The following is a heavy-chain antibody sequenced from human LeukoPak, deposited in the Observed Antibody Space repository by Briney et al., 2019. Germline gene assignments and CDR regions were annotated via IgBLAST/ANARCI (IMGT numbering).Heavy chain of an antibody. CDR3: ARGRGDVGRSYFDY. CDR2: ISSSSSTI. J-gene: IGHJ4*02. V-gene: IGHV3-48*01. CDR1: GFTFSSYS. D-gene: IGHD7-27*01. Sequence: GKSLRLSCAASGFTFSSYSMNWVRQAPGKGLEWVSYISSSSSTIYYADSVKGRFTISRDNAKNSLYLQMNSLRAEDTAVYYCARGRGDVGRSYFDYWGQGTLVTVSS.